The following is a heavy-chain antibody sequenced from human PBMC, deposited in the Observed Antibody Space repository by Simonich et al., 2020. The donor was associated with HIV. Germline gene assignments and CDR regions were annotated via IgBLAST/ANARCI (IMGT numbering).Heavy chain of an antibody. J-gene: IGHJ4*02. D-gene: IGHD3-10*01. Sequence: QVQLVQSGAEVKKPGSSVKVSCKASGGTFSSFAINWVRQAPGLGLEGVGGIIPNFGTSNYAQMFQGRVTITADESTSTAYMELSSLRSEDTGIYYCARKGGGRGVYYFDYWGQGTLVTVSS. CDR3: ARKGGGRGVYYFDY. CDR2: IIPNFGTS. V-gene: IGHV1-69*13. CDR1: GGTFSSFA.